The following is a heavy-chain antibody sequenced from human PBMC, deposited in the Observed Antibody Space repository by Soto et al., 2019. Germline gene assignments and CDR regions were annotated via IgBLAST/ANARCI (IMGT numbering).Heavy chain of an antibody. CDR2: IYYSGST. Sequence: QVQLQESGPGLVKPSQTLSLTCTVSGGSISSGGYYWSWIRQHPGKGLEWIGYIYYSGSTYYNPSLMSRVTRQVDTSKNRFSLQLGSVTAADTPVYYCARGSGGSPYNWFDPWGQGTLVTVSS. CDR3: ARGSGGSPYNWFDP. CDR1: GGSISSGGYY. D-gene: IGHD2-15*01. J-gene: IGHJ5*02. V-gene: IGHV4-31*03.